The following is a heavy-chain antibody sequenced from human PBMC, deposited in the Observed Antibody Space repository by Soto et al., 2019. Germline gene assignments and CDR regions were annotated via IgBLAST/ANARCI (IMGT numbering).Heavy chain of an antibody. Sequence: PGASLKISCKGSGYTFATYWIGWVRQMPGKGLEWMGIIYPGDSDRRDGPSFQGQVTISVGKSINTAYLQWSSLQASDTAMYYCARCNYYAVEYWGQGTLVTVSS. J-gene: IGHJ4*02. D-gene: IGHD3-22*01. CDR3: ARCNYYAVEY. CDR2: IYPGDSDR. V-gene: IGHV5-51*01. CDR1: GYTFATYW.